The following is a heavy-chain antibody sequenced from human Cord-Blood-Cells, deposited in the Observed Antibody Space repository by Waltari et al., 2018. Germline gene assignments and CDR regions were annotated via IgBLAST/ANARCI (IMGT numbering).Heavy chain of an antibody. CDR2: ISPGDSNT. D-gene: IGHD3-10*01. CDR1: GYSFTSYW. J-gene: IGHJ4*02. Sequence: EVQLVQSGAEVKKPGESLKISCKGSGYSFTSYWIGWVRQMPGKGLEWMGVISPGDSNTSNSPSFQGQVTISADKSISTAYLQWSSRKASDTAMYYCARHRDSVPPPDYWGQGTLVTVSS. CDR3: ARHRDSVPPPDY. V-gene: IGHV5-51*01.